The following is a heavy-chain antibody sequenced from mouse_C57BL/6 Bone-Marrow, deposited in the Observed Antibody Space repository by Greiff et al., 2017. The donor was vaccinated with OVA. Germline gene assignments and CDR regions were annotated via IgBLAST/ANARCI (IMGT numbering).Heavy chain of an antibody. CDR1: GFNIKDDY. J-gene: IGHJ2*01. CDR2: IDPENGDT. V-gene: IGHV14-4*01. Sequence: EVKLQESGAELVRPGASVKLSCTASGFNIKDDYMHWVKQRPEQGLEWIGWIDPENGDTEYASKFQGKATITADTSSNTAYLQLSSLTSEDTAVYYCTTRGELTGYYFDYWGQGTTLTVSS. CDR3: TTRGELTGYYFDY. D-gene: IGHD4-1*01.